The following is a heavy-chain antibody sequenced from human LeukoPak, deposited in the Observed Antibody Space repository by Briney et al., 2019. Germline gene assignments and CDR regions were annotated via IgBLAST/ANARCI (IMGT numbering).Heavy chain of an antibody. CDR3: AREVRPKYIAAAGNGGWFDP. Sequence: ASVKVPCKASGYTFTSYGISWVRQAPGQGLEWMGWISAYNGNTNYAQKLQGRVTMTTDTSTSTAYVELRSLRSDDTAVYYCAREVRPKYIAAAGNGGWFDPWGQGTLVTVSS. J-gene: IGHJ5*02. CDR2: ISAYNGNT. CDR1: GYTFTSYG. V-gene: IGHV1-18*01. D-gene: IGHD6-13*01.